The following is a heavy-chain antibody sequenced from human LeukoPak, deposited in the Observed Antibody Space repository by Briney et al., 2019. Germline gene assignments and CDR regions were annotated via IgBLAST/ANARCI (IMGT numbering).Heavy chain of an antibody. V-gene: IGHV3-21*01. CDR3: ARAGRDFWSGHTDY. CDR2: ISSSSSYI. Sequence: PGGSLRLSCAASGFTFSSYSMNWVRQAPGKGLEWVSSISSSSSYIYYADSLKGRFTISRETAKNSLYLQMNSLRAEDTAVYYCARAGRDFWSGHTDYWGQGTLVTVSS. CDR1: GFTFSSYS. J-gene: IGHJ4*02. D-gene: IGHD3-3*01.